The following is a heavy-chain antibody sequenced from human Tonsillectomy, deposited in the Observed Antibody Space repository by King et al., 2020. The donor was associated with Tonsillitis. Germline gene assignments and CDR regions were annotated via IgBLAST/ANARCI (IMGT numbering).Heavy chain of an antibody. CDR1: GYTFTSYD. CDR2: MNPNTGNT. V-gene: IGHV1-8*01. CDR3: AKTTPLAAVTGFDP. Sequence: VQLVQSGAEVKKPGASVKVSCKASGYTFTSYDINWVRQATGQGLEWMGWMNPNTGNTDYAQKFQGRVTMTRNTSTSTAYMELSSLTSEDTAVYYCAKTTPLAAVTGFDPWGQGTLVTVSS. D-gene: IGHD2-15*01. J-gene: IGHJ5*02.